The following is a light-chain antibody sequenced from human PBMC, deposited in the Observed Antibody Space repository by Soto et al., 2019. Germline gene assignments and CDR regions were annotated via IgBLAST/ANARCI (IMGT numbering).Light chain of an antibody. Sequence: DLQMTQSPSILSASVGDRVTITCRASQSISSWLAWFQQMPGKAPNLLIYKASNLQSGVPSRFSRSGSGTDFTLTITSLQPDDFATYYCQQYHSYPWTFGQGTRVDVK. V-gene: IGKV1-5*03. CDR2: KAS. J-gene: IGKJ1*01. CDR3: QQYHSYPWT. CDR1: QSISSW.